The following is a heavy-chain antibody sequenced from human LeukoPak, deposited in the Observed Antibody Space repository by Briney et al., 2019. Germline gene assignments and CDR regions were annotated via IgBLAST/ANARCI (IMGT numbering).Heavy chain of an antibody. CDR3: ARVVTATNYYYYYMDV. J-gene: IGHJ6*03. V-gene: IGHV1-69*13. CDR1: GGTFSSYA. Sequence: SVKVSCKASGGTFSSYAISWVRQAPGQGLEWMGGIIPIFGTANYAQKFQGRVTITADESTSTACMELSSLRSEDTAVYYCARVVTATNYYYYYMDVWGKGTTVTVSS. D-gene: IGHD2-21*02. CDR2: IIPIFGTA.